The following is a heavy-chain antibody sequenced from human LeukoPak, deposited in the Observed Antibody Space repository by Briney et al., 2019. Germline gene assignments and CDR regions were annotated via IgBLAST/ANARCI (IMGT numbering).Heavy chain of an antibody. D-gene: IGHD6-19*01. CDR2: ISSSGGGT. CDR3: AKFAAVTGTRYFDY. J-gene: IGHJ4*02. Sequence: GGSLRLSCAASGFTFSTYAMNWVRQAPEKGLEWVSAISSSGGGTYFADSVKGRFTISRDNSKNTLYLQMNSLRAEDTAVYYCAKFAAVTGTRYFDYWGQGTLVTVSS. V-gene: IGHV3-23*01. CDR1: GFTFSTYA.